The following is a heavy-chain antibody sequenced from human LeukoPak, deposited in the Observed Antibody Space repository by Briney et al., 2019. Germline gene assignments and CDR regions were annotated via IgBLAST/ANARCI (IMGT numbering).Heavy chain of an antibody. D-gene: IGHD6-25*01. J-gene: IGHJ3*02. CDR1: GFTFDDYG. CDR3: SAAGLDAFDI. CDR2: IKQDGSEK. V-gene: IGHV3-7*01. Sequence: GGSLRLSCAASGFTFDDYGLSWVRQAPGKGLEWVANIKQDGSEKYYVDSVKGRFTISRDNAKNSLYLQMNSLRAEDTAVYYCSAAGLDAFDIWGQGTMVTVSS.